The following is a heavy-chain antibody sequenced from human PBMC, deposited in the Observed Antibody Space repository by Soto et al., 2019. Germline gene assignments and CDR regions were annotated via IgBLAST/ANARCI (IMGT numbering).Heavy chain of an antibody. CDR2: IYYSGST. J-gene: IGHJ4*02. CDR1: GGSISSGGYY. V-gene: IGHV4-31*03. D-gene: IGHD2-15*01. CDR3: ARDSAPDCSGGSCYFGY. Sequence: SETLSLTCTVSGGSISSGGYYWSWIRQHPGKGLEWIGYIYYSGSTYYNPSLKSRVTISVDTSKNQFSLKLSSVTAADTAVYYCARDSAPDCSGGSCYFGYWGQGTLVTVSS.